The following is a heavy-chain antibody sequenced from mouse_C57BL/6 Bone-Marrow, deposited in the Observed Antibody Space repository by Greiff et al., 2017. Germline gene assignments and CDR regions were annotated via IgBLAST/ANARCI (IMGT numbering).Heavy chain of an antibody. J-gene: IGHJ2*01. CDR2: IDPANGNT. D-gene: IGHD3-2*02. CDR1: GFNIKNTY. V-gene: IGHV14-3*01. CDR3: ARRQLRLYYFDY. Sequence: VQLQESVAELVRPGASVKLSCTASGFNIKNTYMHWVKQRPEQGLEWIGRIDPANGNTKYAPKFKGKATITADTSSNTAYLQLSILTSEDTALCYCARRQLRLYYFDYWGQGTTLTVSA.